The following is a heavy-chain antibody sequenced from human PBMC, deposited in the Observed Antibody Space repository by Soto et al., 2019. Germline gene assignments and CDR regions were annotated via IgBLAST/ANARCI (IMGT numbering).Heavy chain of an antibody. Sequence: PGGSLRLSCAASGFTFSSYGMHWVRQAPGKGLEWVAVIWYDGSNKYYADSVKGRFTISRDNSKNTLYLQMNSLRAEDTAVYYCARANTYYDFWSGYFFYMDVWGQGTTVTVSS. CDR3: ARANTYYDFWSGYFFYMDV. CDR1: GFTFSSYG. V-gene: IGHV3-33*01. D-gene: IGHD3-3*01. J-gene: IGHJ6*03. CDR2: IWYDGSNK.